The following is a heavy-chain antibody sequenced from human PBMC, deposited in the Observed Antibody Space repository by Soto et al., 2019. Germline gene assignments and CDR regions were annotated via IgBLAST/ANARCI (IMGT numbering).Heavy chain of an antibody. J-gene: IGHJ6*02. Sequence: GGSLRLSCAASGFTFSSYGMHWVRQAPGKGLEWVAVISYDGSNKYYADSVKGRFTISRDNSKNTLYLQMNSLRAEDTAVYYCAKDMGVTLPTYYYYGMDVWGQGTTVTVSS. CDR1: GFTFSSYG. CDR2: ISYDGSNK. D-gene: IGHD1-26*01. CDR3: AKDMGVTLPTYYYYGMDV. V-gene: IGHV3-30*18.